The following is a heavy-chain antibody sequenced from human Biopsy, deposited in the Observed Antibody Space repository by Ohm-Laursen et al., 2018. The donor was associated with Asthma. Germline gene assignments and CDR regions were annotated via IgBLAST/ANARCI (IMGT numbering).Heavy chain of an antibody. J-gene: IGHJ4*02. CDR2: LHYSGSPYYT. CDR1: GGSISNSNYY. V-gene: IGHV4-39*07. Sequence: GTLSLTCTVSGGSISNSNYYWGWICQSPGKGLEWIGSLHYSGSPYYTFYNPSLKSRVTISIDASKNQFSLKLTSVTAADTAVYYCARGVDRVTGLLDHFDSWGQGTLVTVSS. D-gene: IGHD2-21*02. CDR3: ARGVDRVTGLLDHFDS.